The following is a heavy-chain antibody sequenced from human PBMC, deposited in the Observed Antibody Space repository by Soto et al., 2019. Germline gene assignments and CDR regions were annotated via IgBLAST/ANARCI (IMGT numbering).Heavy chain of an antibody. D-gene: IGHD3-10*01. Sequence: EVQLLESGGGLVQPGGSLRLSCAASGFSFTTYSMSWVRQAPGKGLEWVSTISNSRGITYYADSVKGRFTTSRDISKNALYLQMNGLRADDTALYYCAKTYYYASGSYCVADNCGQGTLVTVSS. CDR1: GFSFTTYS. CDR3: AKTYYYASGSYCVADN. CDR2: ISNSRGIT. V-gene: IGHV3-23*01. J-gene: IGHJ4*02.